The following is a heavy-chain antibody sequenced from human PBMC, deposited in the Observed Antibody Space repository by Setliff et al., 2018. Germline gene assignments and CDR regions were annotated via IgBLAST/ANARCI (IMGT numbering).Heavy chain of an antibody. V-gene: IGHV1-69*13. J-gene: IGHJ5*02. CDR1: GGTFQNYG. CDR3: ALEEYTSRWTKRFDP. Sequence: SVKVSCKASGGTFQNYGLTWVRQAPGQGLEWMGGIIPIFGTTNYAHSFKGRVTFTADDSTSTAYMDLSRLTSEDTAVYYCALEEYTSRWTKRFDPWGQGTLVTVSS. D-gene: IGHD6-13*01. CDR2: IIPIFGTT.